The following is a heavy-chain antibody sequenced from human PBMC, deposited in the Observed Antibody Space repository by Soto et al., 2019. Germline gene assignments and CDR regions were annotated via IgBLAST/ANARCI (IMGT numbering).Heavy chain of an antibody. Sequence: GGSLRLSCAASGFTFSSYSMNWVRQAPGKGLEWVSSISSSSSYIYYADSVKGRFTISRDNAKNSLYLQMNSLRAEDTAVYYCARDRRGDTAMVTDYWGQGTLVTVSS. D-gene: IGHD5-18*01. CDR1: GFTFSSYS. V-gene: IGHV3-21*01. J-gene: IGHJ4*02. CDR3: ARDRRGDTAMVTDY. CDR2: ISSSSSYI.